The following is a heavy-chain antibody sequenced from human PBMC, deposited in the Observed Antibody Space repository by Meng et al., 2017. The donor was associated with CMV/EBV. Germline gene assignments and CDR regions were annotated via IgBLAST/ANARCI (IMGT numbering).Heavy chain of an antibody. CDR2: IIPIFGTA. V-gene: IGHV1-69*12. J-gene: IGHJ4*02. D-gene: IGHD2-15*01. CDR1: GGTFSSNA. Sequence: QFELGQSGAEVKKAGSSGKASCKASGGTFSSNAIRWVRQAPGQGREWMGGIIPIFGTANYAQKFQGRVTITADESTSTAYMELSSLRSEDTAVYYCARVCGGSCFDYWGQGTLVTVSS. CDR3: ARVCGGSCFDY.